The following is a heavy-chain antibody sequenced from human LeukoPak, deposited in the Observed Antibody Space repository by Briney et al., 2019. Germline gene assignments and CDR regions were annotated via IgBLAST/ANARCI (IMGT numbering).Heavy chain of an antibody. J-gene: IGHJ4*02. D-gene: IGHD6-13*01. CDR2: INHSGST. CDR1: GGSFSGYY. V-gene: IGHV4-34*01. Sequence: SETLSLTCAVYGGSFSGYYWSWIRQPPGKGLEWIGEINHSGSTNYNPSLKSRVTISVDTSKNQFSLKLSPVTAADTAVYYCARGTDLSWPFDYWGQGTLVTVSS. CDR3: ARGTDLSWPFDY.